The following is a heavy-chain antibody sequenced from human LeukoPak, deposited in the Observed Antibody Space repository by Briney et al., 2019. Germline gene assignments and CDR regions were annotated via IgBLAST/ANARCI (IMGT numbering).Heavy chain of an antibody. CDR2: INGDGTST. Sequence: GGSLRLSCAASGFTFSTYWMHWGRQAPGEGLLWVSRINGDGTSTKYADSVKGRFTISRDNARYTLYLQMNSLRAEDTAVYYCARASTTVPNLLDYWGQGTLVTVSS. D-gene: IGHD4-17*01. J-gene: IGHJ4*02. V-gene: IGHV3-74*03. CDR1: GFTFSTYW. CDR3: ARASTTVPNLLDY.